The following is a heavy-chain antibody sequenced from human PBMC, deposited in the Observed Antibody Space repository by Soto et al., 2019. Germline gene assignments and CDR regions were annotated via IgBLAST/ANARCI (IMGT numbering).Heavy chain of an antibody. CDR2: MSYDGRSK. CDR1: GITFSNDA. Sequence: QVQLVESGGGVVQPGRSLRLSCVASGITFSNDAMHWVRQAPGKGLEWVAVMSYDGRSKYYADSVRGRFTVSRDNSKKTLYLQMDSLRSEDTGTYYCARDFRFCSGDTCYSGGLDPWGQGTLVSVSS. D-gene: IGHD2-15*01. CDR3: ARDFRFCSGDTCYSGGLDP. J-gene: IGHJ5*02. V-gene: IGHV3-30*04.